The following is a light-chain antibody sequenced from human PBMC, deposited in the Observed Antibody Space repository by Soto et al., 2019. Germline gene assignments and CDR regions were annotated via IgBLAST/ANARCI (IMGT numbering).Light chain of an antibody. CDR3: QQYHNWWT. Sequence: IEMTQSPATLSVSPGERATLSCRASQSVSSNLVWYQQKPGQAPRLLIYGASTRVTGIPARFSGSGSGTEFTLTISSLQSEDFAVYCCQQYHNWWTFGQGTKVDIK. CDR1: QSVSSN. J-gene: IGKJ1*01. CDR2: GAS. V-gene: IGKV3-15*01.